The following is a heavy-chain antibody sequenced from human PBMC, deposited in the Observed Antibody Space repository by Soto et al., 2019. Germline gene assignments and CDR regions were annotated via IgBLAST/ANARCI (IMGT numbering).Heavy chain of an antibody. CDR1: GFTFSSYA. CDR3: AKRAAVDYCSSTSCYIQEFDY. J-gene: IGHJ4*02. D-gene: IGHD2-2*02. Sequence: EVQLLESGGGLVQPGGSLRLSCAASGFTFSSYAMSWVRQAPGKGLEWVSAISGSGGSTYYADSVKGRFTISRDNSKNTLYLQMNSLRAEDTAVYYCAKRAAVDYCSSTSCYIQEFDYWGQGTLVTVSS. CDR2: ISGSGGST. V-gene: IGHV3-23*01.